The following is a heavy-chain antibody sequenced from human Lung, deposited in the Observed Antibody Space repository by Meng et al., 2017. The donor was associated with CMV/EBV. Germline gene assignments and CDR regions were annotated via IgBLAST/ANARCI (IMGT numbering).Heavy chain of an antibody. CDR3: ARGADDLPTDF. Sequence: SCAASGFSFSDYYMSWLRQAPGKGLEWVSYISSSGTSIYYADSVRGRFTISRDNAKDSLYLEMNSLRLEDTAVYYCARGADDLPTDFWGQGTLVTVSS. CDR2: ISSSGTSI. V-gene: IGHV3-11*04. CDR1: GFSFSDYY. J-gene: IGHJ4*02. D-gene: IGHD1-1*01.